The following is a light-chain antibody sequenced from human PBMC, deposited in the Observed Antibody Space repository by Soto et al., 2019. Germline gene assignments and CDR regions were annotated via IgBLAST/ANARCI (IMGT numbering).Light chain of an antibody. J-gene: IGKJ3*01. CDR3: QQYGSSPFT. V-gene: IGKV3-20*01. Sequence: NVFTQSPGTPSFSPGGRATPSRRASQSVSSIYLAWYQQKPGQAPRLLIYGASSRATGIPDRFSGSGSGTDFTLTISRLEPEDFAVYYCQQYGSSPFTFGPGTKVDIK. CDR2: GAS. CDR1: QSVSSIY.